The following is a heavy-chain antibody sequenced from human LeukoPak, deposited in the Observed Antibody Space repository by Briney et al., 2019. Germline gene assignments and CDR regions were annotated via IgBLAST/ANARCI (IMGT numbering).Heavy chain of an antibody. J-gene: IGHJ5*02. CDR2: IYHSGST. D-gene: IGHD3-3*01. Sequence: SETLSLTCSVSGYSISSGYYWGWIRPPPGKGLEWIGSIYHSGSTYYNTSLKSRVTIPVDTSKNQFSLKLNSVTAADTAVYYCATGWSGYYWTTWGQGTLVAVSS. CDR3: ATGWSGYYWTT. CDR1: GYSISSGYY. V-gene: IGHV4-38-2*02.